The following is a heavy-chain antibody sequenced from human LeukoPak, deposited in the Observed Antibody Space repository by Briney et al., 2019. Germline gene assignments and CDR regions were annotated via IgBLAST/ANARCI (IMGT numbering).Heavy chain of an antibody. D-gene: IGHD5-12*01. Sequence: SETLSLTCTVSGASINIYTYYWGWIRQPPGKGLEWIGSVSYSGSPYYNPSLTSRATISVDTSRNQVSLKLTSVTAADTAVYYCARGPSGLRSPFNTWGQGTAVTVSS. CDR3: ARGPSGLRSPFNT. J-gene: IGHJ3*02. CDR2: VSYSGSP. V-gene: IGHV4-39*07. CDR1: GASINIYTYY.